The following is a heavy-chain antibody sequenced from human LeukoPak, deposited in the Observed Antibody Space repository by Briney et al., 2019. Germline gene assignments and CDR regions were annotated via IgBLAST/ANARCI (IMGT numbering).Heavy chain of an antibody. V-gene: IGHV3-49*04. D-gene: IGHD5-24*01. CDR1: GFTFGVYV. Sequence: GGSLRLSCTASGFTFGVYVISWVRQAPGKGLEWVGFIRSKAYGGTTEYAASVKGRFTISRDDSKSIAYLQMNSLKTEDTAVYYCSSQHGSWGQGTLVTVSS. CDR2: IRSKAYGGTT. J-gene: IGHJ4*02. CDR3: SSQHGS.